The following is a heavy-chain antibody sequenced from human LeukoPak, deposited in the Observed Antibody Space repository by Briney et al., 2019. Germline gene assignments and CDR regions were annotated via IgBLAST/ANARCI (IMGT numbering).Heavy chain of an antibody. Sequence: PSEILSLTCTVSGGSISSGGYYWSWIRQHPGKGLEWIGYIYYSGSTYYNPSLKSRVTISVDTSKNQFSLKLSSVTAADTAVYYCASSLYYYDSSGYSLWGQGTLVTVSS. CDR2: IYYSGST. V-gene: IGHV4-31*03. D-gene: IGHD3-22*01. J-gene: IGHJ4*02. CDR3: ASSLYYYDSSGYSL. CDR1: GGSISSGGYY.